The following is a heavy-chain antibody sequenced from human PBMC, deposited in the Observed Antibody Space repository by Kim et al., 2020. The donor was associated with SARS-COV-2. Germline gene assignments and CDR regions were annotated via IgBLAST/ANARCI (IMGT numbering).Heavy chain of an antibody. CDR3: ARGYWGDYVDAFDI. J-gene: IGHJ3*02. Sequence: NPPLKSSVTISVDKSKDQFSRKLSSVTDADTAVYYCARGYWGDYVDAFDIWGQGTMVTVSS. V-gene: IGHV4-4*02. D-gene: IGHD4-17*01.